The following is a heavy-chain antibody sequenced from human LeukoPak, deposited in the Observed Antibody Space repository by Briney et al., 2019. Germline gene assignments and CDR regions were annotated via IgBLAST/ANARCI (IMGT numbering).Heavy chain of an antibody. CDR2: IYYSGST. Sequence: PWETLSLTCTVSGGSISSHYWSWIRQPPGKGLEWIGYIYYSGSTNYNPSLKSRVTISVDTSKNQFSLKLSSVTAADTAVYYCARAGYSSSWYPEKDFYYYYYMDVWGKGTTVTVSS. CDR1: GGSISSHY. CDR3: ARAGYSSSWYPEKDFYYYYYMDV. V-gene: IGHV4-59*11. J-gene: IGHJ6*03. D-gene: IGHD6-13*01.